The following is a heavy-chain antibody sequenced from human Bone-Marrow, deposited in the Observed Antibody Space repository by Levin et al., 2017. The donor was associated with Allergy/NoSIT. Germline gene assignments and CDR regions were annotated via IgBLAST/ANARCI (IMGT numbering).Heavy chain of an antibody. V-gene: IGHV4-4*07. J-gene: IGHJ4*02. CDR2: IDTSGSI. D-gene: IGHD3-22*01. Sequence: SQTLSLPCTVSGSSIHNYYWSWIRQPAGKGLEWIGHIDTSGSIFYNPSLKSRVAMSVDTSKHQFSLRLRSVTAADTAVYYCSRSGIDYSDIDLDSWGQGTLVTVSS. CDR1: GSSIHNYY. CDR3: SRSGIDYSDIDLDS.